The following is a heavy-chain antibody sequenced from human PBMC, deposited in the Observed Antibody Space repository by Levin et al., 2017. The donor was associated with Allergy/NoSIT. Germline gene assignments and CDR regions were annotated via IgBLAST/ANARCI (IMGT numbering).Heavy chain of an antibody. CDR1: GGTFSSYA. V-gene: IGHV1-69*06. CDR2: IIPIFGTA. D-gene: IGHD2-15*01. J-gene: IGHJ6*02. Sequence: ASVKVSCKASGGTFSSYAISWVRQAPGQGLEWMGGIIPIFGTANYAQKFQGRVTITADKSTSTAYMELSSLRSEDTAVYYCARSRSGGYYYYGMDVWGQGTTVTVSS. CDR3: ARSRSGGYYYYGMDV.